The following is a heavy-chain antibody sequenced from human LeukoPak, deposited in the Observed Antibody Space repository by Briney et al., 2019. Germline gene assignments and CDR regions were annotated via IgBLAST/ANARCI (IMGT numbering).Heavy chain of an antibody. CDR2: ISAYNGNT. D-gene: IGHD6-13*01. J-gene: IGHJ4*02. V-gene: IGHV1-18*01. Sequence: ASVKVSCKASGYTFTSYDINWVRQAPGQGLEWMGWISAYNGNTNYAQKLQGRVTMTTDTSTSTAYMELRSLRSDDTAVYYCARDRAGSSWTPFDYWGQGTLVTVSS. CDR3: ARDRAGSSWTPFDY. CDR1: GYTFTSYD.